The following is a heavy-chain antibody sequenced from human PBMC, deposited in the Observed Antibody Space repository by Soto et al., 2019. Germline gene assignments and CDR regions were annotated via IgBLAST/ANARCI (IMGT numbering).Heavy chain of an antibody. CDR1: PGSFSSNNW. V-gene: IGHV4-4*02. J-gene: IGHJ5*01. CDR3: ASRDPGTGIDS. CDR2: IYRTGST. D-gene: IGHD1-1*01. Sequence: QVQLQESGPGLVKPSETLSLTCGVSPGSFSSNNWWTWVRQPPGQGLEWIGEIYRTGSTNYNTSPKSRLTISLDKSVNRSSRRLTALRAAYTAMYFCASRDPGTGIDSWGQGTLVTVSS.